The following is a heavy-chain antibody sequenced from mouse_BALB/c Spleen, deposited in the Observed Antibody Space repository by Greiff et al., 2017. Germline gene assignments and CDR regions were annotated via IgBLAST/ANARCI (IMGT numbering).Heavy chain of an antibody. J-gene: IGHJ2*01. CDR3: NYYGNYGYFDY. Sequence: VQLQQSGAELVRSGASVKLSCTASGFNIKDYYMHWVKQRPEQGLEWIGWIDPENGDTEYAPKFQGKATMTADTSSNTAYLQLSSLTSEDTAVYYCNYYGNYGYFDYWGQGTTRTVSS. V-gene: IGHV14-4*02. CDR1: GFNIKDYY. D-gene: IGHD2-1*01. CDR2: IDPENGDT.